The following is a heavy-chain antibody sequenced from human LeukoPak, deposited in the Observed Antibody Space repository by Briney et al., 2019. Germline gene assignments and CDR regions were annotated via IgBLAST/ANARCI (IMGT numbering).Heavy chain of an antibody. CDR2: MSGSGGST. D-gene: IGHD6-13*01. CDR1: GFTFSSYA. CDR3: AKDSTGYSTIWYDY. Sequence: GGSLRLSCAASGFTFSSYAMSWVRQAPGKGLEWVSTMSGSGGSTYYADSVKGRFTISRDNSKNTLYLQMNSLRAEDTAVYYCAKDSTGYSTIWYDYWGQGTLVTVSS. V-gene: IGHV3-23*01. J-gene: IGHJ4*02.